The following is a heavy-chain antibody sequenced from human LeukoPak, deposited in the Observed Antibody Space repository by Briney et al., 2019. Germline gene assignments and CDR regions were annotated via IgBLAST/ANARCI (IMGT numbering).Heavy chain of an antibody. CDR1: GYTFTSYG. J-gene: IGHJ3*02. Sequence: ASVKVSCKASGYTFTSYGISWVRQAPGQGLEWMGWISAYNGNTNYAQKLQGRVTMTTDTSTSTAYMELRSLRSDDTAVYYCARDGYYYVSGDAFDIWGQGTMVTVSS. CDR2: ISAYNGNT. CDR3: ARDGYYYVSGDAFDI. V-gene: IGHV1-18*01. D-gene: IGHD3-10*02.